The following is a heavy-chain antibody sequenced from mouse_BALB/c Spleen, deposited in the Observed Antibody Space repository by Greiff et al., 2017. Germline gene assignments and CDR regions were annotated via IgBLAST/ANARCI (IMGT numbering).Heavy chain of an antibody. D-gene: IGHD2-5*01. CDR2: ISSGSSTI. Sequence: EVQLQESGGGLVQPGGSRKLSCAASGFTFSSFGMHWVRQAPEKGLEWVAYISSGSSTIYYADTVKGRFTISRDNPKNTLFLQMTSLRSEDTAMYYCARSSNLYAMDYWGQGTSVTVSS. CDR1: GFTFSSFG. CDR3: ARSSNLYAMDY. V-gene: IGHV5-17*02. J-gene: IGHJ4*01.